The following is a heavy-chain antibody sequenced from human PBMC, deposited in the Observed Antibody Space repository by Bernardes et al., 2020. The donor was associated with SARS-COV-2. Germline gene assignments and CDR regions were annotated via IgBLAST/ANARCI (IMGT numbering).Heavy chain of an antibody. Sequence: ASVKVSCKTSGYTFSRYDIIWVRQAPGQGLEWMGWISTNNGNTKYAQKVQGRVTMTTDTSTSTAYMELRSLRSDDTAVYYCARDEWEQRGGFDHWGQGTLVTVSS. V-gene: IGHV1-18*01. D-gene: IGHD1-26*01. J-gene: IGHJ4*02. CDR3: ARDEWEQRGGFDH. CDR2: ISTNNGNT. CDR1: GYTFSRYD.